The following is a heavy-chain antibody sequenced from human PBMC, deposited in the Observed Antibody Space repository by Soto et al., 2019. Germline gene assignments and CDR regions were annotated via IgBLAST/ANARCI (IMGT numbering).Heavy chain of an antibody. CDR2: IYTSGST. CDR3: ARELGSGNDFWSGYPWFDP. CDR1: GGSISSYY. D-gene: IGHD3-3*01. Sequence: SETLSLTCTVSGGSISSYYWSWIRQPAGKGLEWIGRIYTSGSTNYNPSLKSRVTMSVDASKNQFSLKLSSVTAADTAVYYCARELGSGNDFWSGYPWFDPWGQGTLVTVSS. J-gene: IGHJ5*02. V-gene: IGHV4-4*07.